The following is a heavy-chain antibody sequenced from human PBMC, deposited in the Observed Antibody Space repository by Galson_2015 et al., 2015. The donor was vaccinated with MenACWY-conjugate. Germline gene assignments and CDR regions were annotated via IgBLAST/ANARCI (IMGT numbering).Heavy chain of an antibody. V-gene: IGHV1-18*01. CDR2: IRAYNGKT. CDR3: ARDEDDRYRPFDY. J-gene: IGHJ4*02. D-gene: IGHD5-12*01. CDR1: GYTFTTFG. Sequence: SCKASGYTFTTFGITWVRKAPGQGLEWMGWIRAYNGKTKYAEKVQGRVTMTTDTSTSTAYMELRSLRSDDTAVYYCARDEDDRYRPFDYWGQGTLVTVSS.